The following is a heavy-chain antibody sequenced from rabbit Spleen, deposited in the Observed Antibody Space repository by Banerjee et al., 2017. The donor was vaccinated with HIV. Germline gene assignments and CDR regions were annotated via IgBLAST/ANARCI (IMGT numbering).Heavy chain of an antibody. D-gene: IGHD1-1*01. CDR3: ARNYVNAFDP. CDR1: GFSFSTSYY. J-gene: IGHJ2*01. CDR2: IYPDGIGST. V-gene: IGHV1S40*01. Sequence: QSLEESGGDMVKPGASLTLTCTASGFSFSTSYYICWVRQAPGKGLEWIGCIYPDGIGSTAFASWAKGRFTISKTSSTTVTLQMTSLTAADTATYFCARNYVNAFDPWGPGTLVTVS.